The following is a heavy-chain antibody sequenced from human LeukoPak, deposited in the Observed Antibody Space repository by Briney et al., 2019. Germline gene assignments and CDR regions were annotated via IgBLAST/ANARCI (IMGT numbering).Heavy chain of an antibody. D-gene: IGHD3-22*01. CDR1: GYTFITYD. V-gene: IGHV1-8*01. J-gene: IGHJ4*02. Sequence: ASVKVSCKASGYTFITYDINWVRQAPGQGPEWRGWMNPNGGNTGYAQKFQGRVTMTRDTSISTAYLDLSSLRSEDTAVFYCARAMVIVVALDYWGQGTLVTVSS. CDR3: ARAMVIVVALDY. CDR2: MNPNGGNT.